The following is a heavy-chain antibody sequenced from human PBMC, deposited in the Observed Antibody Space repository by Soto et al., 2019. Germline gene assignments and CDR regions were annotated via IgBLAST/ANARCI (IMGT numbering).Heavy chain of an antibody. J-gene: IGHJ5*02. CDR2: ISHSGST. D-gene: IGHD3-16*01. CDR1: GGSISSGGYS. Sequence: QLQLQESGSGLVKPSQTLSLTCAVSGGSISSGGYSWSWIRQPPGKGLEWIGYISHSGSTYYNPSLKSRVTISVDRSKNQFSLKLSSVTAAATAVYYCARGAMYTRTGEENWFDPWGQGTLVTVSS. V-gene: IGHV4-30-2*01. CDR3: ARGAMYTRTGEENWFDP.